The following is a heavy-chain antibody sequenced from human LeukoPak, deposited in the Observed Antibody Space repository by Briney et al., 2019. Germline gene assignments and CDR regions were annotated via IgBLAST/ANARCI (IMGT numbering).Heavy chain of an antibody. CDR1: GGSFSGYY. D-gene: IGHD6-19*01. V-gene: IGHV4-34*01. CDR3: ALRAVAGTGISDY. CDR2: INHSGST. J-gene: IGHJ4*02. Sequence: SETLSLTCAVYGGSFSGYYWSWLRQPPGKGLEWIGEINHSGSTNYNPSLKSRVTISVDTSKNQFSLKLSSVTAADTAVYYCALRAVAGTGISDYWGQGTLVTVSS.